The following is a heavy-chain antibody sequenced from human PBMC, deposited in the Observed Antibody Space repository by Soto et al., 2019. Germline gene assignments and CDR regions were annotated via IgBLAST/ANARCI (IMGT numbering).Heavy chain of an antibody. J-gene: IGHJ4*02. Sequence: GGSLRLSCGASGFTFRSYAMHWVRQTPGKGLEWVAVISYDGSNKHYADSVKGRFSISRDNAKNMLYLQMDSLSSEDTAVYYCVRSMIIVVRLIGLDYWGQGTLVTVSS. V-gene: IGHV3-30-3*01. CDR3: VRSMIIVVRLIGLDY. CDR2: ISYDGSNK. D-gene: IGHD3-22*01. CDR1: GFTFRSYA.